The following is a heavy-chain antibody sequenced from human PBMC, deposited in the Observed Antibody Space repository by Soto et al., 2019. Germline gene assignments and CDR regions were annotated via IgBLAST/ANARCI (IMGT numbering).Heavy chain of an antibody. J-gene: IGHJ4*02. CDR1: GFKFNTYT. CDR2: ISPDGSKT. D-gene: IGHD2-8*02. V-gene: IGHV3-30-3*01. Sequence: QVQLVESGGGVVQPGRSLRLSCAASGFKFNTYTFNWVRQAPGKGLEWVAMISPDGSKTNYADALKGRFTISRDNSNNKVFLQMNSLTTEDTAIYFCARGLLVVMVPFDHWGQGTLVTVS. CDR3: ARGLLVVMVPFDH.